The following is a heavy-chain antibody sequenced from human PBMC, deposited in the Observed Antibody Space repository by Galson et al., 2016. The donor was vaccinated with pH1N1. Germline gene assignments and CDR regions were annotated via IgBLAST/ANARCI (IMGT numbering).Heavy chain of an antibody. D-gene: IGHD2-15*01. Sequence: SETLSLTCAVSGGSISSSNWWSWVRQPPGKGLEWIGEIYHSGSTHYNPSLSSRVTISVDTSKNQFSLRLSSVTAADTAVYYCAREDLVVGEGWDFGLDAWGQGNAVTVSS. CDR3: AREDLVVGEGWDFGLDA. V-gene: IGHV4-4*02. J-gene: IGHJ6*02. CDR2: IYHSGST. CDR1: GGSISSSNW.